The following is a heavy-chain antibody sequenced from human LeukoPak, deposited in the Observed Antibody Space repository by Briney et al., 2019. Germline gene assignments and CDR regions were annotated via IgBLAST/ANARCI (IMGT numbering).Heavy chain of an antibody. CDR3: ARDSTVTTGWFDP. J-gene: IGHJ5*02. D-gene: IGHD4-17*01. CDR2: IIPIFGTA. Sequence: VASVKVSCKASGYTFTSYAISWVRQAPGQGLEWMGGIIPIFGTANYAQKFQGRVTITADESTSTAYMELSSLRSEDTAVYYCARDSTVTTGWFDPWGQGTLVTVSS. CDR1: GYTFTSYA. V-gene: IGHV1-69*13.